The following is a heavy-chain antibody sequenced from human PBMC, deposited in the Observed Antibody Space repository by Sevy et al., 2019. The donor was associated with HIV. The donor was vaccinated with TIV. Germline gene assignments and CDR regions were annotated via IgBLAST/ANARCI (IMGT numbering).Heavy chain of an antibody. J-gene: IGHJ6*02. CDR3: ASEKRQDYYYYGMDV. CDR2: ISGSGSTI. D-gene: IGHD1-1*01. V-gene: IGHV3-11*01. Sequence: GGSLRLSCVGFGFTSSDYYMSWIRQAPGKGLEWVSYISGSGSTIDYEDSVKGRLTISRDNAKNSLYLKMNSLRAEDTAVYYCASEKRQDYYYYGMDVWGQGTTVTVSS. CDR1: GFTSSDYY.